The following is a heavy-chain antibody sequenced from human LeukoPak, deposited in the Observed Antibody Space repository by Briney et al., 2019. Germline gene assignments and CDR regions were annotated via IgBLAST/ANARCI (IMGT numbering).Heavy chain of an antibody. V-gene: IGHV4-59*08. CDR3: ARHYDYLDY. CDR1: GGSISSYY. CDR2: IYYSGST. D-gene: IGHD3-16*01. Sequence: SETLSLTCTVSGGSISSYYWSWIRQPPGKGLEWIGYIYYSGSTNYNPSLKSRVTISVDTSKNQFPLKLSSVTAADTAVYYCARHYDYLDYWGQGTLVTVSS. J-gene: IGHJ4*02.